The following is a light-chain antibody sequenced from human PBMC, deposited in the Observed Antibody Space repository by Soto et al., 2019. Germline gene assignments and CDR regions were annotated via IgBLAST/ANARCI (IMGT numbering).Light chain of an antibody. J-gene: IGLJ1*01. V-gene: IGLV1-44*01. Sequence: QSVLTQPASASGTPGQRVAISCSGGSSNIGSNTVNWFQQVPGTAPKLLIHTNDQRPSGVPARFSGSKSVTSASLAISGLQSEDEADYYCAAWDDSLNGYVFGTGTKVTVL. CDR1: SSNIGSNT. CDR2: TND. CDR3: AAWDDSLNGYV.